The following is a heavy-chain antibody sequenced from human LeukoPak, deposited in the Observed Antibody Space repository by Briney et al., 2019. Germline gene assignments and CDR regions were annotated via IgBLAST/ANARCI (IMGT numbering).Heavy chain of an antibody. CDR3: ARQCSKTSCL. D-gene: IGHD2-2*01. V-gene: IGHV4-34*01. CDR2: INHSGST. CDR1: GGSFSGYY. J-gene: IGHJ4*02. Sequence: PSETLSLTCAVYGGSFSGYYWSWIRQPPGKELEWIGEINHSGSTNYNPSLKSRVTISVDTSKNQFSLKLSSVTAADTAVYYCARQCSKTSCLWGQGTLVTVSS.